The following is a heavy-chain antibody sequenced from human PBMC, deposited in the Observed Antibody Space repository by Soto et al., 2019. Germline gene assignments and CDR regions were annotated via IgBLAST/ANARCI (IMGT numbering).Heavy chain of an antibody. CDR2: ISYDGSNK. CDR3: AKRKALMNDYGDYEFDY. Sequence: GGSLRLSCAASGFTFSSYGMHWVRQAPGKGLEWVAVISYDGSNKYYADSVKGRFTISRDNSKNTLYLQMNSLRAEDTAVYYCAKRKALMNDYGDYEFDYWGQGTLVTVSS. CDR1: GFTFSSYG. V-gene: IGHV3-30*18. J-gene: IGHJ4*02. D-gene: IGHD4-17*01.